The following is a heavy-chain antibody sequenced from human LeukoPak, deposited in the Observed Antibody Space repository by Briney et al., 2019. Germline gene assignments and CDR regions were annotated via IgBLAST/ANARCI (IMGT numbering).Heavy chain of an antibody. CDR3: ARRRWLHYIDY. Sequence: SETLSLTCTVSGGSISSYYWSWIRQPPGKGLEWIGEINHSGSTNYNPSLKSRVTISVDTSKNQFSLKLSSVTAADTAVYYCARRRWLHYIDYWGQGTLVTVSS. V-gene: IGHV4-34*01. J-gene: IGHJ4*02. CDR2: INHSGST. CDR1: GGSISSYY. D-gene: IGHD5-24*01.